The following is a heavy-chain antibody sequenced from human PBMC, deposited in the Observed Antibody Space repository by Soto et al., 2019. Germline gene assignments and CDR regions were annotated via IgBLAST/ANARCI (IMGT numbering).Heavy chain of an antibody. CDR2: IDPSDSYT. V-gene: IGHV5-10-1*01. CDR3: ASSPRGYCSSTSCRELGNYYGMDV. CDR1: GYSFTSYW. Sequence: PGESLKISCKGSGYSFTSYWIGWVRQMPGKGLEWMGRIDPSDSYTNYSPSFQGHVTISADKSISTAYLQWGSLKASDTAMYYCASSPRGYCSSTSCRELGNYYGMDVWGQGTTVTVSS. D-gene: IGHD2-2*01. J-gene: IGHJ6*02.